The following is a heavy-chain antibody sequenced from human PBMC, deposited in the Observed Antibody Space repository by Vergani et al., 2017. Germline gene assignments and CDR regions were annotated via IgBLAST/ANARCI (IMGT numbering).Heavy chain of an antibody. CDR1: GFTFSSYD. V-gene: IGHV3-13*01. CDR3: ARGAFGGVIDAFDI. J-gene: IGHJ3*02. D-gene: IGHD3-16*02. Sequence: EVQLVESGGGLVQPGGSLRLSCAASGFTFSSYDMHWVRQATGKGLEWVSAIGTAGDTYYPGSVKGRFTISSENAKNSLYLQMNSLRAGDTAVYYCARGAFGGVIDAFDIWGQGTMVTVSS. CDR2: IGTAGDT.